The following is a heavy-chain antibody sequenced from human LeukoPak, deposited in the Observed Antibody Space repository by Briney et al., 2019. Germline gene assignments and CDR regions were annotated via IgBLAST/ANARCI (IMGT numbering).Heavy chain of an antibody. D-gene: IGHD3-10*02. CDR3: AELGITMIGGV. Sequence: GGSLRLSCAASGFTVSSNYMTWVRQAPGKGLERVSYISSSGSTIYYADSVKGRFTISRDNAKNSLYLQMNSLRAEDTAVYYCAELGITMIGGVWGKGTTVTISS. CDR2: ISSSGSTI. V-gene: IGHV3-48*03. CDR1: GFTVSSNY. J-gene: IGHJ6*04.